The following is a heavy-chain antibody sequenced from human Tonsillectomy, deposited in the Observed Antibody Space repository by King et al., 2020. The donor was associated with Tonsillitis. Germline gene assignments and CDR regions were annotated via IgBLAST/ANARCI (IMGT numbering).Heavy chain of an antibody. J-gene: IGHJ4*02. Sequence: QLQESGPGLVKPSETLSLTCTVSGGSISSSSYYWGWIRQPPGKGLEWIGGIYYSGSTYYNPSLKSRVTISVDTSKNQFSLKLSSVTAADTAVYYCARLSRRGYSYGFDNWGKGTLVTVSS. D-gene: IGHD5-18*01. CDR1: GGSISSSSYY. CDR2: IYYSGST. V-gene: IGHV4-39*01. CDR3: ARLSRRGYSYGFDN.